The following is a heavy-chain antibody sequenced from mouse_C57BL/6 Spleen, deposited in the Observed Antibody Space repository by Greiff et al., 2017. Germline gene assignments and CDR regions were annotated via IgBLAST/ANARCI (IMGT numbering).Heavy chain of an antibody. Sequence: QVQLQQPGAELVKPGASVKMSCKASGYTFTSYWITWVKPRPGQGLEWIGDIYPGSGSTNYNEKFKSKATLTVDTSSSTAYMQLSSLKSEDPAVYYCARLPYGSYWYFGVWGKGTTVTVSS. CDR2: IYPGSGST. CDR1: GYTFTSYW. CDR3: ARLPYGSYWYFGV. J-gene: IGHJ1*03. V-gene: IGHV1-55*01. D-gene: IGHD1-1*01.